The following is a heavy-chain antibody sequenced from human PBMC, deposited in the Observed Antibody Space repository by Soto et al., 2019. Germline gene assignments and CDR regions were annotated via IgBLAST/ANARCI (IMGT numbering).Heavy chain of an antibody. CDR1: GGTFSSYA. CDR3: ARGSSSSEANYYYYYGMDV. V-gene: IGHV1-69*13. J-gene: IGHJ6*02. D-gene: IGHD6-6*01. CDR2: IIPIFGAA. Sequence: SVKVSCKASGGTFSSYAISWVRQAPGQGLEWMGGIIPIFGAANYAQKFQGRVTITADESTSTAYMELSSLRSEDTAVYYCARGSSSSEANYYYYYGMDVWGQGTTVTVSS.